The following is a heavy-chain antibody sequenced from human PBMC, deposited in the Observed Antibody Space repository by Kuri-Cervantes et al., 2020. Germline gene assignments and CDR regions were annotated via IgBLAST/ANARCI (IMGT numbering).Heavy chain of an antibody. J-gene: IGHJ6*02. CDR2: ISWNSGSI. CDR1: GFTFDDYA. Sequence: SLKISCAASGFTFDDYAMHWVRQAPGKGLEWVSGISWNSGSIGYADSVKGRFTISRDNAKNSLYLQMNSLRAEDTAVYYCAREVGATTFGYYYYGMDVWGQGTTVTVSS. V-gene: IGHV3-9*01. D-gene: IGHD1-26*01. CDR3: AREVGATTFGYYYYGMDV.